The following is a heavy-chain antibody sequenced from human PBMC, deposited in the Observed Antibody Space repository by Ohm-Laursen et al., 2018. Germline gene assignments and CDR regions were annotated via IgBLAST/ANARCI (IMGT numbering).Heavy chain of an antibody. CDR1: GFTFSDFY. Sequence: GSLRLSCTAAGFTFSDFYMNWIRQAPEKGLEWVSYISSSGSTKYYPDSVKGRFTISRDNAKNSLYLQMTSLRAEDTAVYYCARDCSGGGCNPYYYYGMDVWGQGTTVTVSS. CDR3: ARDCSGGGCNPYYYYGMDV. V-gene: IGHV3-11*01. J-gene: IGHJ6*02. D-gene: IGHD2-15*01. CDR2: ISSSGSTK.